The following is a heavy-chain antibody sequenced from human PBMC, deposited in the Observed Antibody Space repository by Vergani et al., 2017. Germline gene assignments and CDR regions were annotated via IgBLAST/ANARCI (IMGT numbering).Heavy chain of an antibody. CDR2: IYYSGST. CDR1: GGSISSGGYY. V-gene: IGHV4-31*03. CDR3: AREIKYYDILTGYYYYFDY. Sequence: VQLQESGPGLVKPSQTLSLTCTVSGGSISSGGYYWSWIRQHPGKGLEWIGYIYYSGSTYYNPSLKSRVTISVDTSKNQFSLKLSSVTAADTAVYYCAREIKYYDILTGYYYYFDYWGQGTLVTVSS. D-gene: IGHD3-9*01. J-gene: IGHJ4*02.